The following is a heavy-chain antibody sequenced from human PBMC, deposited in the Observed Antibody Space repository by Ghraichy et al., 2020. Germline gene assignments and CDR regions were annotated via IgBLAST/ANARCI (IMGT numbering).Heavy chain of an antibody. V-gene: IGHV3-30*18. Sequence: GSLRLSCAASGFTFSSYGMHWVRQAPGKGLEWVAVISYDGSNKYYADSVKGRFTISRDNSKNTLYLQMNSLRAEDTAVYYCAKEVAVAGYYYYGMDVWGQGTTVTVSS. J-gene: IGHJ6*02. CDR3: AKEVAVAGYYYYGMDV. CDR2: ISYDGSNK. CDR1: GFTFSSYG. D-gene: IGHD6-19*01.